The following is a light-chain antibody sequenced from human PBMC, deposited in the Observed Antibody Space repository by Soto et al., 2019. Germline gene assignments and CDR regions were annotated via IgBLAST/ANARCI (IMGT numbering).Light chain of an antibody. J-gene: IGLJ3*02. Sequence: QSVLTQPASVSGSPGQSITISCTGTSSDVGAYNFVSWYQQHPGKAPKLTIFEVSNRPSGVSNRFSGSKSGNTASLTISGLQAEDEADYYCSSYTTSSTWVFGGGTKVTVL. CDR3: SSYTTSSTWV. CDR1: SSDVGAYNF. CDR2: EVS. V-gene: IGLV2-14*01.